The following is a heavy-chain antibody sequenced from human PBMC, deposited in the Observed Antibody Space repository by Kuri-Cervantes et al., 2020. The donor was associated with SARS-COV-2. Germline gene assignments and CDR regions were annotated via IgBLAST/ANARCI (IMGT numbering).Heavy chain of an antibody. V-gene: IGHV1-69*06. D-gene: IGHD6-13*01. CDR3: ARDTGYSHNWFDP. CDR2: IIPIFGTA. CDR1: GGTFSSYA. J-gene: IGHJ5*02. Sequence: SVKVSCKASGGTFSSYAISWVRQAPGQGLEWMGGIIPIFGTANYAQKCRGRVTITADKSTSTAYMELSSLRSEDTAVYYCARDTGYSHNWFDPWGQGTLVTVSS.